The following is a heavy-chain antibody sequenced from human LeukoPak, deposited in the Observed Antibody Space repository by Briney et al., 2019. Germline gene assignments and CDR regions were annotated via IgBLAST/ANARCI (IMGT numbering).Heavy chain of an antibody. Sequence: GGSLRLSCAASGFTFSDYYMSWIRQAPGKGLEWVPYISSSGSTIYYADSVKGRFTISRDNAKNSLYLQMNSLRAEDTAVYYCAREGCSGGSCYSGYYYYGMDVWGQGTTVTVSS. D-gene: IGHD2-15*01. J-gene: IGHJ6*02. CDR2: ISSSGSTI. CDR1: GFTFSDYY. V-gene: IGHV3-11*01. CDR3: AREGCSGGSCYSGYYYYGMDV.